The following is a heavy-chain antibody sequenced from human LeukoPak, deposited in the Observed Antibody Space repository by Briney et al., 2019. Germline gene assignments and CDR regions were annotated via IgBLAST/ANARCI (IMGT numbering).Heavy chain of an antibody. J-gene: IGHJ6*03. V-gene: IGHV4-4*07. CDR2: IYTSGST. Sequence: SETLSLTCTVSGGSISSYYWSWIRQPAGKGLEWIGRIYTSGSTNYNPSLKSRVTMSVDTSKNQFSLKLSSVTAEDTAVYYCARGGCSSTSCYKGDYYYMDVWGKGTTVTVSS. CDR3: ARGGCSSTSCYKGDYYYMDV. CDR1: GGSISSYY. D-gene: IGHD2-2*02.